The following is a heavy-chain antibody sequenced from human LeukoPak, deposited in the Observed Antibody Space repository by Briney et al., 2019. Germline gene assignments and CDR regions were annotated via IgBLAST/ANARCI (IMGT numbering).Heavy chain of an antibody. CDR1: GGSITSGDYY. CDR2: IYYTGNT. V-gene: IGHV4-30-4*01. D-gene: IGHD1-1*01. CDR3: AREHINDQNRFFDI. J-gene: IGHJ2*01. Sequence: PSETLSLTCTVSGGSITSGDYYWNWIRQPPGKGLEWIGYIYYTGNTYFNPSLKRRLSISLHTSKNQFPLKLNSLTAADTAVYYCAREHINDQNRFFDIWGRGTLVTVSS.